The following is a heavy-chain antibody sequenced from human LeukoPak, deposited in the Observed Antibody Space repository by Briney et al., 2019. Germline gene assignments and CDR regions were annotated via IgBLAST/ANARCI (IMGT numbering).Heavy chain of an antibody. CDR2: ISYDGSNK. Sequence: PGGSLRLSCAASGFTSSRYAMHWVRQAPGKGLEWVAVISYDGSNKYYADSVKGRFTISRDSSKNTLYLQMNSLRAEDTAVYYCASHYDTSGYHYFDFRGQGTLVTVSS. V-gene: IGHV3-30-3*01. J-gene: IGHJ4*02. CDR3: ASHYDTSGYHYFDF. CDR1: GFTSSRYA. D-gene: IGHD3-22*01.